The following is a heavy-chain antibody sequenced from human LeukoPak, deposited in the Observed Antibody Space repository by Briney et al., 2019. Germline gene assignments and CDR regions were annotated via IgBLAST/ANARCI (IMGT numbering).Heavy chain of an antibody. D-gene: IGHD5/OR15-5a*01. J-gene: IGHJ5*02. V-gene: IGHV1-46*01. CDR1: GYTFTSYY. CDR3: ARDLWLYDPMPKWNRWFDP. CDR2: INPSGGST. Sequence: ASVKVSCTASGYTFTSYYMHWVRQAPGQGLEWMGIINPSGGSTSYAQKFQGRVTMTRDMSTSTVYMELSSLRSDDTAVYYCARDLWLYDPMPKWNRWFDPWGQGTLVTVSS.